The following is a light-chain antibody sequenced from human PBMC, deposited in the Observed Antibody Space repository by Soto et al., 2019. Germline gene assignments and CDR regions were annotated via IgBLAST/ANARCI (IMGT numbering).Light chain of an antibody. CDR3: QQFKNYPIT. CDR2: AAS. Sequence: IQLTQSPSSLSASFGDRVTFTWLASEDISSYLVWYQQKPGAAPKLLIYAASALHSGVPSRFSGSCSGTDFTLTISSLHPEDVAVYFCQQFKNYPITLDQGTRLEIK. V-gene: IGKV1-9*01. CDR1: EDISSY. J-gene: IGKJ5*01.